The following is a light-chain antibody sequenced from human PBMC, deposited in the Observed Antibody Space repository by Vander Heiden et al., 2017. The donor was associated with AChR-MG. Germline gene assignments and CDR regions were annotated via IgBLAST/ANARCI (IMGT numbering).Light chain of an antibody. J-gene: IGKJ2*01. CDR2: NAS. CDR1: QSINRW. Sequence: DIQMTQSPSTLSASVGDRVTITCRASQSINRWLSWCRTEPGKAPNLLISNASISESGVPSTFPGSASRTEFTLTMSSLHPGDFATSYCHRDSAYAHTFLQWVKLGIK. V-gene: IGKV1-5*03. CDR3: HRDSAYAHT.